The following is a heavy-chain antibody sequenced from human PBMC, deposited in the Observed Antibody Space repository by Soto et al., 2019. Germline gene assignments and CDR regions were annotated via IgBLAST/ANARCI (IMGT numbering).Heavy chain of an antibody. CDR3: ARTPSRVLIAVAGILDY. D-gene: IGHD6-19*01. J-gene: IGHJ4*02. V-gene: IGHV3-30-3*01. Sequence: QVQLVESGGGVVQPGRPLRLSCAASGFTFSSYAMHWVRQAPGKGLEWVAVISYDGSNKYYADSVKGRFTISRDNSKNTLYLQMNSLRAEDTAVYYCARTPSRVLIAVAGILDYWGQGTLVTVSS. CDR1: GFTFSSYA. CDR2: ISYDGSNK.